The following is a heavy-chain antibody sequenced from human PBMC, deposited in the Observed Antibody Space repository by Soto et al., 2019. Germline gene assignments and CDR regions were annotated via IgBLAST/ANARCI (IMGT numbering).Heavy chain of an antibody. CDR3: ASGIVVPGTDYYAMNV. J-gene: IGHJ6*02. CDR1: GVSLSTPAVR. D-gene: IGHD6-19*01. Sequence: QTTLKESGPTLVKPTQTLTLTCTVSGVSLSTPAVRVGWIRQPPGKALEWLAVIYWDDDRRYSPSLKSRLTITKDTSKNLVVLSMTTMDPVDTATYYCASGIVVPGTDYYAMNVWGQGTTVAVSS. CDR2: IYWDDDR. V-gene: IGHV2-5*02.